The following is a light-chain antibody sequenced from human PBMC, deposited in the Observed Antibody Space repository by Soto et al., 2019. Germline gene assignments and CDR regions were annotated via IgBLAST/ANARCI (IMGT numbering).Light chain of an antibody. V-gene: IGLV2-14*01. CDR3: SSYTTSNTYV. J-gene: IGLJ1*01. Sequence: QSALTQPASVSGSPGQSIAISCTGTSSDVGAYNYVSWYQQHPGKAPKLMIYEVSNRPSGVSNRFSGSKPGNTASLTISGLQAEDEADYYCSSYTTSNTYVFGTGTKLTVL. CDR1: SSDVGAYNY. CDR2: EVS.